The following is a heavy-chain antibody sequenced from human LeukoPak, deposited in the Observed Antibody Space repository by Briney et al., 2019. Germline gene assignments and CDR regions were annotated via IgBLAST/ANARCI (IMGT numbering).Heavy chain of an antibody. V-gene: IGHV4-34*01. D-gene: IGHD3-22*01. CDR1: GGSFSGYY. Sequence: KPSETLSLTCAVYGGSFSGYYWSWIRQPPGKGLEWIGEIIHSGSTNYNPSLQSRVTISVDTSKNQFALKLSSVTAADTAVYYCARGDRITMIVEGAFDIWGQGTMVTVSS. CDR3: ARGDRITMIVEGAFDI. J-gene: IGHJ3*02. CDR2: IIHSGST.